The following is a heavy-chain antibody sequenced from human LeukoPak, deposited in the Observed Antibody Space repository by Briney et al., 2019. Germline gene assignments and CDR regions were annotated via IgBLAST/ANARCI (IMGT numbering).Heavy chain of an antibody. Sequence: PSETLSLTCTVSGGSISSGSYYWSWIRQPADKGLEWIGRIYPSGSTNYNPSLKSRVTISVDTSKNQFSLKLSSVTAADTAVHYCASHSSWRSYYFDYWGQGTLVTASS. CDR2: IYPSGST. D-gene: IGHD6-13*01. J-gene: IGHJ4*02. CDR1: GGSISSGSYY. CDR3: ASHSSWRSYYFDY. V-gene: IGHV4-61*02.